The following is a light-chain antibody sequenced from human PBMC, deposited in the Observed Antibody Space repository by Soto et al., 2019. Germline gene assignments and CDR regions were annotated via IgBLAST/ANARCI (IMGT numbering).Light chain of an antibody. CDR3: SSYTSSSTLVV. J-gene: IGLJ2*01. Sequence: QSALTQPASVSGSPGQSITISCTGTSSDVGGYNCVSWYQQHPGKAPKLMIYDVSNRPSGVSNRFSGSKSGKTASLTISGLQAEDEASYFCSSYTSSSTLVVFGGGTQLTVL. CDR2: DVS. V-gene: IGLV2-14*01. CDR1: SSDVGGYNC.